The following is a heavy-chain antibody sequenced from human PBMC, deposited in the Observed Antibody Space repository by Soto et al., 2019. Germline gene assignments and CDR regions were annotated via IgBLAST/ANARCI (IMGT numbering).Heavy chain of an antibody. CDR3: VRQEALSLWGAWFDP. D-gene: IGHD3-16*01. CDR1: GYSFSSYW. CDR2: IYPGDSDT. V-gene: IGHV5-51*01. Sequence: GESLKISCKGSGYSFSSYWIGWVRQMPGKGLEWMGIIYPGDSDTRYSPSFQGQVTISADKSISTAYLQWSSLKASDTAMYYCVRQEALSLWGAWFDPWGQGTLVTVSS. J-gene: IGHJ5*02.